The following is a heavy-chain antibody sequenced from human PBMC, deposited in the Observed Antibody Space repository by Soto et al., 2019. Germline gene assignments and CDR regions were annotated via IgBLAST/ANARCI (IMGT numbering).Heavy chain of an antibody. V-gene: IGHV3-53*04. CDR2: IYSGGRT. CDR3: ARVRDLIWVPEFDL. CDR1: GFTVSSKY. J-gene: IGHJ2*01. D-gene: IGHD3-16*01. Sequence: EVQLVESGGGLVQPGGSLRLSCAASGFTVSSKYMSWVRQAPGKGLEWVSIIYSGGRTYYADSVKGRFTISRHNSNNTLYLQMNSLRPEDTAIYYCARVRDLIWVPEFDLWGRGTLVSVSS.